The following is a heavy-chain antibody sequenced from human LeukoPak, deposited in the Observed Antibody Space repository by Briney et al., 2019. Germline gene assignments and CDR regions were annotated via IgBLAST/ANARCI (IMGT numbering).Heavy chain of an antibody. CDR2: IYYIGST. Sequence: PSETLSLTCTVSGGSISSSSYYWGWIRQPPGKGLEWIGSIYYIGSTYYNPSLKSRVTISVDTSKNQFSLKLSSVTAADTAVYYCASSHYLYYYDSSGYFDYWGQGTLVTVSS. CDR1: GGSISSSSYY. V-gene: IGHV4-39*07. CDR3: ASSHYLYYYDSSGYFDY. J-gene: IGHJ4*02. D-gene: IGHD3-22*01.